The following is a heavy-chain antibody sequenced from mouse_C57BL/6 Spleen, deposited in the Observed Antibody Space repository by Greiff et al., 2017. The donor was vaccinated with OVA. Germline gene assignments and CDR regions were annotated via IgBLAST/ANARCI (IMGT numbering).Heavy chain of an antibody. CDR3: ARSGSSYLYWYFDV. D-gene: IGHD1-1*01. V-gene: IGHV1-4*01. CDR1: GYTFTSYT. Sequence: QVQLKESGAELARPGASVKMSCKASGYTFTSYTMHWVKQRPGQGLEWIGYINPSSGYTKYNQKFKDKATLTADKSSSTAYMQLSSLTSEDSAVYYCARSGSSYLYWYFDVWGTGTTVTVSS. J-gene: IGHJ1*03. CDR2: INPSSGYT.